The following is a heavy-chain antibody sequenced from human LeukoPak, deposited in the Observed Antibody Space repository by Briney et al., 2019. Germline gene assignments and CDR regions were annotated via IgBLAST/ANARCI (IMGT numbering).Heavy chain of an antibody. Sequence: GGSLRLSCAASGFTFSSNYMSWVRQAPGMGLEWVSTIYSDGNTYYPDSVKGRFTISRDGSKNTLYLQLNSLRTEDTAIYYCVREREGSNSEHWGQGTLVTVSS. CDR2: IYSDGNT. J-gene: IGHJ1*01. D-gene: IGHD1-26*01. CDR1: GFTFSSNY. V-gene: IGHV3-53*01. CDR3: VREREGSNSEH.